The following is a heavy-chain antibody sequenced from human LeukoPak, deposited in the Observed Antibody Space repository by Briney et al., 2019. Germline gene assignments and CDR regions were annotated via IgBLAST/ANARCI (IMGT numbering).Heavy chain of an antibody. CDR1: GYSFTTYW. V-gene: IGHV5-51*01. J-gene: IGHJ4*02. D-gene: IGHD3-22*01. CDR2: IYPDDSET. CDR3: ARSLYYDSSGFPY. Sequence: GESLKISCKGGGYSFTTYWIVWVRQMPGKGLEWMGVIYPDDSETKYSPSFQGQVTISADKSISTAYLQWSSLKASDTAMYYCARSLYYDSSGFPYWGQGTLVTVSS.